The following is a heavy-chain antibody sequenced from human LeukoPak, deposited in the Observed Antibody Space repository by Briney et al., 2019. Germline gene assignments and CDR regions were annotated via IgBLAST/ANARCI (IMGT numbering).Heavy chain of an antibody. CDR1: NGSISLHF. J-gene: IGHJ3*02. V-gene: IGHV4-4*08. CDR3: ASGISVDPDTFDI. D-gene: IGHD3-3*02. Sequence: SETLSLTCTVSNGSISLHFWSWIRQSPGKGLEWIGYVSNSGTTHYNPSLKSRVTISVDTSESYLSLKLSSVTAADTAVYYCASGISVDPDTFDIWGPGTMVTVSP. CDR2: VSNSGTT.